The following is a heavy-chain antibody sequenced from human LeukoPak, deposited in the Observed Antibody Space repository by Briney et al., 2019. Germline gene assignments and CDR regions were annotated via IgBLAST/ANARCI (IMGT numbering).Heavy chain of an antibody. CDR1: GFRFSDFT. CDR2: IGGRGGST. J-gene: IGHJ5*02. CDR3: GKEGGA. Sequence: PGGSLRLSCAASGFRFSDFTMTWVRQPPGKGPEWVSAIGGRGGSTYYAGSLGGRFTISRDNSKDMVYLQMNSLKVEDTATYYCGKEGGAWGQGTKVTVSS. D-gene: IGHD3-16*01. V-gene: IGHV3-23*01.